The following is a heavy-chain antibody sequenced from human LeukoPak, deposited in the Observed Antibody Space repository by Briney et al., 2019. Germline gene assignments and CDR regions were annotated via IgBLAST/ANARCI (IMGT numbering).Heavy chain of an antibody. CDR2: IFGSGGSP. J-gene: IGHJ4*02. CDR1: GFTFGSYA. V-gene: IGHV3-23*01. D-gene: IGHD5-18*01. Sequence: GGSLRLSCEASGFTFGSYAMYWVRQAPGKGLGGVAGIFGSGGSPHYADSVRGRFTISRDNSKNTVYLQINSLRADDTAVYYCGKTTTGYSSGQKPAWPVDSWGQGTLVTVSS. CDR3: GKTTTGYSSGQKPAWPVDS.